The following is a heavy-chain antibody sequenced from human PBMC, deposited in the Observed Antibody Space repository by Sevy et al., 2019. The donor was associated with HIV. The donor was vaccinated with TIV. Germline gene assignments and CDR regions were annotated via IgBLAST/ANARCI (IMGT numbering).Heavy chain of an antibody. CDR2: FSGSGSIT. J-gene: IGHJ4*02. CDR1: GFTFSNYA. CDR3: GKRWPPVPAEYYFDC. D-gene: IGHD2-2*01. Sequence: GGSLRLSCAASGFTFSNYALSWVRQAPGKGLEWVSGFSGSGSITYDADSVKGRFAISRDNSKNTIYLEMNSLMVDDTTVYYCGKRWPPVPAEYYFDCWGQGTLVTVSS. V-gene: IGHV3-23*01.